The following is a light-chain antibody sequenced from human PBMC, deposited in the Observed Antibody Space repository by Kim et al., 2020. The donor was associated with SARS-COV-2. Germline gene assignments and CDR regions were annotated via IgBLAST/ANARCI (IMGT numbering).Light chain of an antibody. CDR2: AAS. Sequence: EIVLTQSPGTLSLSPGERATLSCRASQSVNSNYLAWYQQKPGQAPRLLIYAASSRATDIPDRFSGSGSGTDFTLTISRLEAEDLAVYYCQQYGSSPITFGQGTKVDIK. J-gene: IGKJ1*01. V-gene: IGKV3-20*01. CDR3: QQYGSSPIT. CDR1: QSVNSNY.